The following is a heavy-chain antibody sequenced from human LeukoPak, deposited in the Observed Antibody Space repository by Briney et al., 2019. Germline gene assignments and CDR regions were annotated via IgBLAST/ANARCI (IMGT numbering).Heavy chain of an antibody. V-gene: IGHV3-11*04. CDR3: ARGDCSATSCYYFDN. D-gene: IGHD2-15*01. CDR1: GLRFSGHY. CDR2: ISSTITTI. Sequence: GGSLRLSCAASGLRFSGHYMSWVRQAPAKGLEWVSCISSTITTIYYADSVKGRFTISRDNAKNSLYLQMSTLKAEDTAVYYGARGDCSATSCYYFDNWSEGTLVTVP. J-gene: IGHJ4*02.